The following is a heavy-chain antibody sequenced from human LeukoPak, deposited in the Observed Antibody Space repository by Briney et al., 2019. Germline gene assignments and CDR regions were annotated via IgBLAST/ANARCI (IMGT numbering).Heavy chain of an antibody. CDR1: GFTFRTYG. D-gene: IGHD3-3*01. J-gene: IGHJ4*02. CDR2: IWYDGSNK. V-gene: IGHV3-33*01. Sequence: GGSLRLSCAASGFTFRTYGMHWVRQAPGKGLEWVAVIWYDGSNKYYADSVRGRFTISRDNFKNTLYLQMNSLRAEDTAVYYFARDLEIGSSSYYFDYWGQGTLVTVSS. CDR3: ARDLEIGSSSYYFDY.